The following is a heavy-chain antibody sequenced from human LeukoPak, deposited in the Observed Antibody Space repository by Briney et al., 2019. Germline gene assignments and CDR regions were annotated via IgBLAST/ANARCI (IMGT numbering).Heavy chain of an antibody. CDR2: ISSSGTTI. Sequence: GGSLRLSCAASGFTFSSYEMNWVRQAPGKGLEWVSYISSSGTTIYYADSVKGRFTISRANAKDSLYLQMNSLRAEDTAVYYCARHLSYGSGSYYNFGYWGQGTLVTVSS. CDR1: GFTFSSYE. CDR3: ARHLSYGSGSYYNFGY. D-gene: IGHD3-10*01. V-gene: IGHV3-48*03. J-gene: IGHJ4*02.